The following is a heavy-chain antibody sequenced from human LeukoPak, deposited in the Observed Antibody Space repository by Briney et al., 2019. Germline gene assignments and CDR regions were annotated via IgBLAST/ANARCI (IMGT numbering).Heavy chain of an antibody. Sequence: PGGSLRLSCAASGFTFSSYAMHWVRQAPGKGLEWVAVISYDGSNKYYADSVKGRFTISRDNSKNTLYLQMNSLRAEDAAVYYCARDGTTDHGDYVGGFFGYWGQGTLVTVSS. CDR1: GFTFSSYA. D-gene: IGHD4-17*01. CDR3: ARDGTTDHGDYVGGFFGY. CDR2: ISYDGSNK. V-gene: IGHV3-30*04. J-gene: IGHJ4*02.